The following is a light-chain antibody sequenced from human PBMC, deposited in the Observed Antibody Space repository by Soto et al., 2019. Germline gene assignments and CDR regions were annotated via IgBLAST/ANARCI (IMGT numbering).Light chain of an antibody. J-gene: IGKJ2*01. CDR3: RQYGRHYT. V-gene: IGKV1-5*03. CDR2: QAS. CDR1: QSISSW. Sequence: DIQMTQSPSTLSASVGDRINITCRASQSISSWLAWYQHKPGKAPKLLIYQASSLKSGVPSRFSGSGSGTEFTLTISNLKPDDSGSYHCRQYGRHYTFGQGTKLEIK.